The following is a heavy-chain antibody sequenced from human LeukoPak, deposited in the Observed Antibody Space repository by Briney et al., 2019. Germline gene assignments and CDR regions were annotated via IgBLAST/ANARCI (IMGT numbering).Heavy chain of an antibody. CDR3: ASPQESGTTSFVGY. CDR1: GFTFSTYS. D-gene: IGHD2/OR15-2a*01. J-gene: IGHJ4*02. CDR2: ISSSSSYI. V-gene: IGHV3-21*01. Sequence: PGGSLRLSCAASGFTFSTYSMNWVRQAPGKGLEWVSSISSSSSYIYYADSVKGRFTISRDNAKNSLYLQMNSLRDEDTAVYYCASPQESGTTSFVGYWGQGTLVTVSS.